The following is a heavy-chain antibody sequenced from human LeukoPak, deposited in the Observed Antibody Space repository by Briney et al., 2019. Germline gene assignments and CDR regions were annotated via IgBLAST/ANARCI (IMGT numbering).Heavy chain of an antibody. CDR1: GYTFTSYY. CDR3: AREGAGIDYFDY. V-gene: IGHV1-46*01. Sequence: ASVKVSCKASGYTFTSYYMHWLRQAPGQGLEWMGIINPSGGSTSYAQKFQGRVTMTRDMSTSTVYMELSSLRSEDTAVYYCAREGAGIDYFDYWGQGTLVTVSS. CDR2: INPSGGST. J-gene: IGHJ4*02. D-gene: IGHD6-19*01.